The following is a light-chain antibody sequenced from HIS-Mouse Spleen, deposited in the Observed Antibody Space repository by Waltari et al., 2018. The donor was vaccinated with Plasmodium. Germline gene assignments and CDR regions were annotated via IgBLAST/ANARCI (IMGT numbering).Light chain of an antibody. CDR1: QSVSSSY. J-gene: IGKJ2*01. Sequence: GDRATLSCRASQSVSSSYLAWYQQKPGQAPRLLIYGASSRATGIPDRFSGSGSGTDFTLTISRLEPEDFAVYYCQQYGSSPYTFGQGTKLEIK. V-gene: IGKV3-20*01. CDR3: QQYGSSPYT. CDR2: GAS.